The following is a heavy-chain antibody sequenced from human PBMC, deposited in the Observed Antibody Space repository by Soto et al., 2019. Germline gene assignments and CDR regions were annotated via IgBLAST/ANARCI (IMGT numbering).Heavy chain of an antibody. CDR2: IKSKTDGGTT. D-gene: IGHD1-7*01. CDR1: GFTFSNAW. CDR3: TTDPPAGELELRRSVYGMDV. Sequence: AGGSLRLSCAASGFTFSNAWMNWVRQAPGKGLEWVGRIKSKTDGGTTDYAAPVKGRFTISRDDSKNTLYLQMNSLKTEDTAVYYCTTDPPAGELELRRSVYGMDVWGQGTTVTVSS. J-gene: IGHJ6*02. V-gene: IGHV3-15*07.